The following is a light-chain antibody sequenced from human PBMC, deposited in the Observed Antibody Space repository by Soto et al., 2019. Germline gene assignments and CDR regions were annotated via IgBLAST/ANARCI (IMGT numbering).Light chain of an antibody. CDR1: QSVSSN. J-gene: IGKJ4*01. V-gene: IGKV3-15*01. CDR2: GAS. CDR3: QQYNKWPLT. Sequence: EIVMTQSPATRSVSPGEGATLSCRASQSVSSNLAWYQQKPGQAPRLLIYGASTRATGIPASFSGSGSGTDFTLTISSLQSEDFAVYYCQQYNKWPLTFGGGTKVEIK.